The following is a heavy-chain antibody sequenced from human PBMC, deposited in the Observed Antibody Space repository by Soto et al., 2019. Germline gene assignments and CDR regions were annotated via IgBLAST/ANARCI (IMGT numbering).Heavy chain of an antibody. V-gene: IGHV4-31*03. CDR3: ARESDHYDSSISGFDD. D-gene: IGHD3-22*01. Sequence: SETLSLTCTVSGGSISRGSYYWSWIRQHPGKGLERIGNIYNSGSIDYNKSLKGRFTITLDTYKNQFALNVTSVIAADTAIHSCARESDHYDSSISGFDDWGQGTRVTV. CDR1: GGSISRGSYY. J-gene: IGHJ4*01. CDR2: IYNSGSI.